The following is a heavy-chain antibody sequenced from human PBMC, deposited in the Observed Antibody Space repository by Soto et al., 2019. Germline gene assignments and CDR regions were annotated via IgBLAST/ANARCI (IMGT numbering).Heavy chain of an antibody. CDR2: MNPNSGNT. V-gene: IGHV1-8*01. CDR3: ARAQGYYYGMDV. J-gene: IGHJ6*02. CDR1: GYTFTSYD. Sequence: GASVKVSCKASGYTFTSYDINWVRQATGQGLEWMGWMNPNSGNTGYAQKFQGRVTMTRNTSISTAYMELSSLRSEDTAVYYCARAQGYYYGMDVWGQGTTVTVSS.